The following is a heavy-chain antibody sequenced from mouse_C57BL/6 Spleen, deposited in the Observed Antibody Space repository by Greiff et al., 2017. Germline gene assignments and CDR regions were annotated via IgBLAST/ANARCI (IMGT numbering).Heavy chain of an antibody. CDR2: ISSGSSTI. V-gene: IGHV5-17*01. Sequence: DVKLVESGGGLVKPGGSLKLSCAASGFTFSDYGMHWVRQAPEKGLEWVAYISSGSSTIYYADTVKGRFTISRDNAKNTLFLQMTSLRSEDTAMYYCARPTMRAAMDYWGQGTSVTVSS. CDR1: GFTFSDYG. D-gene: IGHD2-4*01. CDR3: ARPTMRAAMDY. J-gene: IGHJ4*01.